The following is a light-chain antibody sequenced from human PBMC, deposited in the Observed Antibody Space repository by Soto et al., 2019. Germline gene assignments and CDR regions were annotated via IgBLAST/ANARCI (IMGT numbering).Light chain of an antibody. CDR3: QQYYSYPRT. CDR1: QGISSY. Sequence: AIRMTQSPSSLSASTGDRVTITCRASQGISSYLAWYQQKPGKAPKLLIYAASTLQSGVPSRFGGSGSVTDFTLTISCLQSEDFATYYCQQYYSYPRTFGQGTKVEIK. J-gene: IGKJ1*01. CDR2: AAS. V-gene: IGKV1-8*01.